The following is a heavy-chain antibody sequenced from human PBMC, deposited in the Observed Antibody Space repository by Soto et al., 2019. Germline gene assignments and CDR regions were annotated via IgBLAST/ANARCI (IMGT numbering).Heavy chain of an antibody. D-gene: IGHD2-2*02. J-gene: IGHJ5*02. CDR3: ARLVSDIVVVPAAITYNWFDP. Sequence: PSETLSLTCTVSGGSISSYYWSWTRQPPGKGLEWIGYIYYSGSTNYNPSLKSRVTISVDTSKNQFSLKLSSVTAADTAVYYCARLVSDIVVVPAAITYNWFDPWGQGTLVTVSS. V-gene: IGHV4-59*01. CDR2: IYYSGST. CDR1: GGSISSYY.